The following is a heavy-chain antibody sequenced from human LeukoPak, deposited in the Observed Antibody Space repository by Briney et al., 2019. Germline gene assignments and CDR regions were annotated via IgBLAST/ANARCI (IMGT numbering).Heavy chain of an antibody. V-gene: IGHV4-59*12. CDR2: IYYSGST. Sequence: PSETLSLTCTVSGGSISSYYWSWIRQPPGKGLEWIGYIYYSGSTNYIPSLKSRVTMSVDTSKNQFSLKLSSVTAADTAVYYCARGDFWSGYYTHFDYWGQGTLVTVSS. CDR3: ARGDFWSGYYTHFDY. CDR1: GGSISSYY. D-gene: IGHD3-3*01. J-gene: IGHJ4*02.